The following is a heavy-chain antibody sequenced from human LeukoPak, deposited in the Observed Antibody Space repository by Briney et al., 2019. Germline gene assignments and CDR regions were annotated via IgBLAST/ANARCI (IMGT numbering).Heavy chain of an antibody. V-gene: IGHV4-59*05. D-gene: IGHD2-2*01. J-gene: IGHJ4*02. CDR3: ARHRDVVVVPAAMFDY. CDR2: IYYSGST. CDR1: GGSISSSY. Sequence: SETLSLTCTVSGGSISSSYWSWIRQPPGKGLEWIGSIYYSGSTYYNPSLKSRVTISVDTSKNQFSLKLSSVTAADTAVYYCARHRDVVVVPAAMFDYWGQGTLVTVSS.